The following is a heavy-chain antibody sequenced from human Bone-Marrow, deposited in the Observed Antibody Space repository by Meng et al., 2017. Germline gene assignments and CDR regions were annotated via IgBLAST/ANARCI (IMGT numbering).Heavy chain of an antibody. V-gene: IGHV2-5*02. CDR3: AHSHYSGSPSAFDI. CDR2: IYWDDDK. D-gene: IGHD1-26*01. CDR1: GFSLSTSGVG. J-gene: IGHJ3*02. Sequence: QITLKESGPTLVKPTQTLTLTCTFSGFSLSTSGVGVGWIRQPPGKALEWLALIYWDDDKRYSPSLKSRLTITKDSFKNQVVLTMTNMDPVDTATYYCAHSHYSGSPSAFDIWGQGTMVTVSS.